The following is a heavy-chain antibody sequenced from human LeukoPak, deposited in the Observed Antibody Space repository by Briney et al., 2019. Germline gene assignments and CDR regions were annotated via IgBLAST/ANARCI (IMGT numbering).Heavy chain of an antibody. CDR3: ARDDGYSYGYGRDWFDP. J-gene: IGHJ5*02. D-gene: IGHD5-18*01. V-gene: IGHV1-69*01. CDR1: GGTFSSYA. Sequence: SVKVSCKASGGTFSSYAISWVRQAPGQGREWMGGIIPIFGTANYAQKFQGRVTITADDSTSTAYMELSSLRSEATAVYFCARDDGYSYGYGRDWFDPWGQGTLVTVSS. CDR2: IIPIFGTA.